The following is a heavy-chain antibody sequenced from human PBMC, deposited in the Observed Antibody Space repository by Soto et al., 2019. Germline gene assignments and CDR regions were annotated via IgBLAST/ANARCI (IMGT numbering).Heavy chain of an antibody. D-gene: IGHD3-16*01. CDR2: IYYSGST. J-gene: IGHJ4*02. V-gene: IGHV4-59*12. Sequence: SETLSLTCTVSGGSISSYYWSWIRQPPGKGLEWIAYIYYSGSTNYNPSLKSRVTISVDNAKNTLYLQMNSLRAEDTAVYYCERVNPLGGPQGLFDYWGKGTLVPVSS. CDR1: GGSISSYY. CDR3: ERVNPLGGPQGLFDY.